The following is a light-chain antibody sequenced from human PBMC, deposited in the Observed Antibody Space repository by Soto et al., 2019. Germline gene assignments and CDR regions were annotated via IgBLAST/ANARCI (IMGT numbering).Light chain of an antibody. CDR1: QTIDIY. V-gene: IGKV1-39*01. J-gene: IGKJ4*01. CDR3: QQSYISLT. CDR2: GAT. Sequence: DIQMTQSPSSLSAPVGDRVTITCRASQTIDIYLSWYQQKPGKAPKLLIYGATHLQSGVPSRFTGSGSGTEFTLTISSLQPEDFATCFCQQSYISLTFGGGTKVDIK.